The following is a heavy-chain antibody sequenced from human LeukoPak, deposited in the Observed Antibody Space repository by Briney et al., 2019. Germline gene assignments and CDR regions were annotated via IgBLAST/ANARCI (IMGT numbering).Heavy chain of an antibody. CDR3: AKTYSSSRAHYYYYYMDV. Sequence: GGSLRLSCAASGFTFSSYAMSWVRQAPGKGLEWVSAISGSGGSTYYADSVKGRFTISRDNSKNTLYLQMNSLRAEDTAVYYCAKTYSSSRAHYYYYYMDVWGKGTTVTISS. J-gene: IGHJ6*03. D-gene: IGHD6-13*01. V-gene: IGHV3-23*01. CDR1: GFTFSSYA. CDR2: ISGSGGST.